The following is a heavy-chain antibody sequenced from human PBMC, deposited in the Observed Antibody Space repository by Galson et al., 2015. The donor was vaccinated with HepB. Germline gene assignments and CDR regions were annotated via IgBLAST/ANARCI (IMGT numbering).Heavy chain of an antibody. Sequence: GFISGSYWMSWVRQAPGKGLEWVANIKLDGSDKYYVDSVKGRFTISRDNAKNSLYLQMNNLRAEDTAIYYCAKDDAGIGMSYWGRGTLVTVFS. J-gene: IGHJ4*02. CDR1: GFISGSYW. D-gene: IGHD6-13*01. V-gene: IGHV3-7*03. CDR3: AKDDAGIGMSY. CDR2: IKLDGSDK.